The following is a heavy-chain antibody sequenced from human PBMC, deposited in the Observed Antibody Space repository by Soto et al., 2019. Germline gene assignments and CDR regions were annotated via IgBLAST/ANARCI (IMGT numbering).Heavy chain of an antibody. CDR2: INAGNGNT. Sequence: ASVKVSCKASGYTFTNYAVHWVRQAPGQRLEWMGWINAGNGNTKYSQKFQGRVTITRDTSASTVYMELSSLRSEDTAVYYCARDPLYYYDSSGYHHDAFDIWGQGTMVTVS. D-gene: IGHD3-22*01. J-gene: IGHJ3*02. CDR3: ARDPLYYYDSSGYHHDAFDI. V-gene: IGHV1-3*01. CDR1: GYTFTNYA.